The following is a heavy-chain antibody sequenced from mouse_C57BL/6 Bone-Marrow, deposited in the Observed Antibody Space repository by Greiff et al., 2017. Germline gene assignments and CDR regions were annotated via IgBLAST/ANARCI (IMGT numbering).Heavy chain of an antibody. Sequence: VQLQQPGAELVKPGASVKMSCKASGYTFTSYWITWVKQRPGQGLEWIGDIYPTSGRTNYNEKFKSKAILTVDTSSTTAYMQLSSLTSEDSAVFYCARSGPLGRSFDDWGQGTTLTVSS. D-gene: IGHD4-1*01. CDR3: ARSGPLGRSFDD. J-gene: IGHJ2*01. CDR1: GYTFTSYW. V-gene: IGHV1-55*01. CDR2: IYPTSGRT.